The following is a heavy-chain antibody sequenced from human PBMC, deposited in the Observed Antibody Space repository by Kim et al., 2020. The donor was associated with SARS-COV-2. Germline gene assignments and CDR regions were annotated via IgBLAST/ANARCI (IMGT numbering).Heavy chain of an antibody. CDR3: ARHGRGGYNFFGEVYNWFDP. V-gene: IGHV4-59*08. D-gene: IGHD5-12*01. J-gene: IGHJ5*02. Sequence: RVTISVDTSKNQFSLKLSSVTAADTAVYYCARHGRGGYNFFGEVYNWFDPWGQGTLVTVSS.